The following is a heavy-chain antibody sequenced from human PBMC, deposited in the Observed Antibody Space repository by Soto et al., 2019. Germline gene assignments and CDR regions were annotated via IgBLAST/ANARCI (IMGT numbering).Heavy chain of an antibody. D-gene: IGHD3-22*01. CDR1: GGSITSSSYY. V-gene: IGHV4-61*05. Sequence: SKTQAITCTVAGGSITSSSYYWVWIWRPPVKGLEWIWYIYYSGSTNYNPSLKSGVTISVDTSKNQFSLKLSSVTAADTAVYYCARHPQSITMIVVVIGRAFDIWGQGTMVT. CDR3: ARHPQSITMIVVVIGRAFDI. J-gene: IGHJ3*02. CDR2: IYYSGST.